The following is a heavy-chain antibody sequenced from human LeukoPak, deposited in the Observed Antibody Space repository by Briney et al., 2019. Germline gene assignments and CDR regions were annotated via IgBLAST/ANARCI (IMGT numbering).Heavy chain of an antibody. J-gene: IGHJ6*03. CDR3: AREPPIMTQAFPEYYYYYMYV. CDR2: ISAYNGNT. V-gene: IGHV1-18*01. CDR1: GYTFTSYG. D-gene: IGHD3-16*01. Sequence: ASVKVSCKASGYTFTSYGISWVRQAPGLGLEWMGWISAYNGNTNYAQKFQGRVTITADESTSTAYMELSSLRSEDTAVYYCAREPPIMTQAFPEYYYYYMYVWGKGTTVTVSS.